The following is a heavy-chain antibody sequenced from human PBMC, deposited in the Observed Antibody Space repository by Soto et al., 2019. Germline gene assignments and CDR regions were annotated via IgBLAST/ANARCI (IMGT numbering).Heavy chain of an antibody. CDR2: IIPILGIA. D-gene: IGHD6-13*01. Sequence: QVQLVQSGAEVKKPGSSVKVSCKASGGTFSTYTITWVRQAPGRGLEWMGRIIPILGIANYAQKFQGRVTITADKSTSTAYMELSSLRSEDTAVYYCARDGSSSWLPDYWGQGTLVTVSS. J-gene: IGHJ4*02. CDR1: GGTFSTYT. CDR3: ARDGSSSWLPDY. V-gene: IGHV1-69*08.